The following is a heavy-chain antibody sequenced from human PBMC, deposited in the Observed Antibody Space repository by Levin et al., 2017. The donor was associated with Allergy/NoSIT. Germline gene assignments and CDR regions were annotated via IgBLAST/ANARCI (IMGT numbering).Heavy chain of an antibody. CDR3: TREDF. CDR1: GFPFTDYH. J-gene: IGHJ4*02. Sequence: GASVKVSCKASGFPFTDYHIHWVRQAPGQGLEWMGWINSKSGDTTYAQKFQGRVTMTRDTSISTAYMDLSSLTSDDTAVYYCTREDFWGQGTLVTVSS. V-gene: IGHV1-2*02. CDR2: INSKSGDT.